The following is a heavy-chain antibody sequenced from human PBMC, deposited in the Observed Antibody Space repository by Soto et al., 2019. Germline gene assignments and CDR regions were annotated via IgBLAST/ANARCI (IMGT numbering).Heavy chain of an antibody. D-gene: IGHD6-13*01. Sequence: GGSLRLSCAASGFTVSSNYMSWVRQAPGKGLEWVSVIYSGGSTYYADSVKSRFTISRHNSKNTLYLQMNSLRAEDTAVYYCASRIAAAGSGLYYMDVWGKGTTVTVS. CDR3: ASRIAAAGSGLYYMDV. CDR1: GFTVSSNY. V-gene: IGHV3-53*04. CDR2: IYSGGST. J-gene: IGHJ6*03.